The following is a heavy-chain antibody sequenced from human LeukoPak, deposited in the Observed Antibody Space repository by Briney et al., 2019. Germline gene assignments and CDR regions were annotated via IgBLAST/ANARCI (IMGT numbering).Heavy chain of an antibody. Sequence: GGSLRLSCAASGFTFKSYLMTWVRQAPGKGLEWASSINGGGSSTSYADSVKGRFTISRDNSKTTLFLQMNSLRAEDTAVYYCARQLGYCDSGTCYFEYWGQGTLVTVSS. J-gene: IGHJ4*02. D-gene: IGHD2-15*01. CDR3: ARQLGYCDSGTCYFEY. CDR1: GFTFKSYL. CDR2: INGGGSST. V-gene: IGHV3-23*01.